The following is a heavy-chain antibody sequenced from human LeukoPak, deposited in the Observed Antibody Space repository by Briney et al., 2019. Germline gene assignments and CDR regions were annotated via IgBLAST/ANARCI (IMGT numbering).Heavy chain of an antibody. V-gene: IGHV4-38-2*02. CDR3: ASDNMNYYGSGSYVFDP. CDR2: IFHSGST. CDR1: GYSLSSGYY. Sequence: PSETLSLTCTVSGYSLSSGYYWGWIRQAPGKGLEWIGSIFHSGSTYYNPSLKSRVTISADTSKNQFSLRLSSVTAADTAVYYCASDNMNYYGSGSYVFDPWGQGTLVTVSS. J-gene: IGHJ5*02. D-gene: IGHD3-10*01.